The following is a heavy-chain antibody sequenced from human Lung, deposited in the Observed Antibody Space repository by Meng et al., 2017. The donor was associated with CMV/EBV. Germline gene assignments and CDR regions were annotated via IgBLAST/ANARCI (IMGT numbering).Heavy chain of an antibody. V-gene: IGHV1-18*01. Sequence: ASXXVSXKASGYTFTSYGISWVRQAPGQGLEWMGWISTYNDNTNYAQKLQDRVTMTTDTSTSTAYMELRSLRSDDTAVYYCARVSGHLITMILYYFDSWGQAXLVTVSS. CDR3: ARVSGHLITMILYYFDS. CDR1: GYTFTSYG. J-gene: IGHJ4*02. D-gene: IGHD3-22*01. CDR2: ISTYNDNT.